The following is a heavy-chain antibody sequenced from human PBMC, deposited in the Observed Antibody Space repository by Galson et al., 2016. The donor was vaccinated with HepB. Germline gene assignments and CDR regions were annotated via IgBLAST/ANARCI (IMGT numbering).Heavy chain of an antibody. J-gene: IGHJ1*01. CDR1: GFTFSRFW. CDR2: IKEDGSKS. V-gene: IGHV3-7*03. CDR3: ARYGDEAGWNFHQ. Sequence: SLRLSCAASGFTFSRFWMNWVRQAPGKGLEWVASIKEDGSKSFNADSVKGRFTISRDNVENSLSLQMNSLRAEDTAVYYCARYGDEAGWNFHQWGQGTLVTVSS. D-gene: IGHD6-19*01.